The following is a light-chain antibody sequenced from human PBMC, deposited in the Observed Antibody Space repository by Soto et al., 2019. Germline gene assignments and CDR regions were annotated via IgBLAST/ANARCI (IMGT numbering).Light chain of an antibody. CDR3: QQYNNWPYT. CDR2: GAS. CDR1: QSIGGN. Sequence: EMVMTQSPATQSVSPGERASLSCRASQSIGGNLAWYQQKPGQAPRLLIYGASTRATGVPARFSGSGPRTDFTLTISSLQSEDFAIYYCQQYNNWPYTFGQGTKLDI. J-gene: IGKJ2*01. V-gene: IGKV3-15*01.